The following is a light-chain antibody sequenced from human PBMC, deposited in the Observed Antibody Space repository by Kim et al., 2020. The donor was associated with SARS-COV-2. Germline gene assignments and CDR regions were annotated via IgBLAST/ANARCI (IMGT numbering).Light chain of an antibody. Sequence: VKLTCTLSSGHSSYAIAWHQQQPEKGPRYLMKLNSDGSHSKGDGIPDRFSGSSSGAGRYLTISSLQSEDEADYYCQTWGTGILVVFGGGTQLTVL. CDR3: QTWGTGILVV. CDR1: SGHSSYA. CDR2: LNSDGSH. J-gene: IGLJ2*01. V-gene: IGLV4-69*01.